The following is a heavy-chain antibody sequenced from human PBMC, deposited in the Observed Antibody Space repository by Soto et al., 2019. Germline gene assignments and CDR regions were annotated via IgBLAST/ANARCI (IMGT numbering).Heavy chain of an antibody. V-gene: IGHV3-53*04. CDR2: IFSGGST. J-gene: IGHJ4*02. CDR3: KSRDY. Sequence: EVQLVESGGGLVQPGVSLRLACAASGFSVSDNYMNWVRQAPGKGLEWVSVIFSGGSTYYADSVKGRFTISRHNSENTLYLQMSSLRVEDTAVYYCKSRDYWGRGTLVTVSS. CDR1: GFSVSDNY.